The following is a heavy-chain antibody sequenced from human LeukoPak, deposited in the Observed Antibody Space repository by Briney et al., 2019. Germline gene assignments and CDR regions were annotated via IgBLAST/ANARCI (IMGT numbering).Heavy chain of an antibody. CDR2: IHYSGST. V-gene: IGHV4-59*01. CDR3: ARGRGYNRREEAFDF. D-gene: IGHD1-14*01. CDR1: SGSIGTYY. J-gene: IGHJ3*01. Sequence: PSETLSLTCTVSSGSIGTYYWSWIRQPPGKGLEWIGYIHYSGSTNYNPSLKSRVTMSVDRSKNQFSLRLTSVTAVDTAVYYCARGRGYNRREEAFDFWGQGTMVTVSS.